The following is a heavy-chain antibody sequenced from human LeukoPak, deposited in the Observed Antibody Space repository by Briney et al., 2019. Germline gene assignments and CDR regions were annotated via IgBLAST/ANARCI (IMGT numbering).Heavy chain of an antibody. D-gene: IGHD2-15*01. CDR1: GFTFSSYW. J-gene: IGHJ3*02. V-gene: IGHV3-30*02. CDR3: ARYCSGGSCYSDAFDI. CDR2: IRYDGSNK. Sequence: GGSLRLSCAASGFTFSSYWMSWVRQAPGKGLEWVAFIRYDGSNKYYADSVKGRFTISRDNSKNTVYLQMNSLRAEDTAVYYCARYCSGGSCYSDAFDIWGQGTMVTVSS.